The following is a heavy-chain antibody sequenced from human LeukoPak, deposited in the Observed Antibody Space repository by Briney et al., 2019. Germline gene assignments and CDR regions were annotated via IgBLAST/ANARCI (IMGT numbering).Heavy chain of an antibody. J-gene: IGHJ5*02. CDR1: GGSISGHY. CDR2: IYYTGNT. CDR3: ARGGSTVTYNWFDP. D-gene: IGHD4-17*01. Sequence: PSETLSLTCTVSGGSISGHYWSWIRQPPGKGLEWIGYIYYTGNTKYNPSLESRVTISVDRSKNQFSPKLSSVTAADTAVYYCARGGSTVTYNWFDPWGQGTLVTVSS. V-gene: IGHV4-59*11.